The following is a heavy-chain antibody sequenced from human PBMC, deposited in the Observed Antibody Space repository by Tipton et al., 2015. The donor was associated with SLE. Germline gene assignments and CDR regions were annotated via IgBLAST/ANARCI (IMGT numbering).Heavy chain of an antibody. J-gene: IGHJ4*02. V-gene: IGHV4-38-2*01. CDR3: ARASRQGTHYFDY. CDR2: VYHSRST. CDR1: GFSIRSTYY. D-gene: IGHD3-10*01. Sequence: TLSLTCGVSGFSIRSTYYWAWLRQPPGKGLEWIGNVYHSRSTYYNPSLKSQASIPVDASKNQFSLKLTSVTAADTAVYYCARASRQGTHYFDYWGQGALVIVSS.